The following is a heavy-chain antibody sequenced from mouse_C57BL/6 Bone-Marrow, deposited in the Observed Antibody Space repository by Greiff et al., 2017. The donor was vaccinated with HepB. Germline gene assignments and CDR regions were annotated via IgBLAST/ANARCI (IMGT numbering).Heavy chain of an antibody. CDR2: IFPGSGST. J-gene: IGHJ4*01. D-gene: IGHD2-4*01. CDR1: GYTFTDYY. V-gene: IGHV1-75*01. Sequence: QVQLQQSGPELVKPGASVKISCKASGYTFTDYYINWVKQRPGLGLEWIGWIFPGSGSTYYNEKFKGKATLTVDKSSSTAYMLLSSLTSEDSAVYFCARFYYDYDDGLYYAMDYWGQGTSVTVSS. CDR3: ARFYYDYDDGLYYAMDY.